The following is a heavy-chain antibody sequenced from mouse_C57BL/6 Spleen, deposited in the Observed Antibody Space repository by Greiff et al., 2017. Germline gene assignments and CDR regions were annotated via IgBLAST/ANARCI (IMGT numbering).Heavy chain of an antibody. V-gene: IGHV5-4*03. D-gene: IGHD6-1*01. J-gene: IGHJ2*01. Sequence: EVKLVESGGGLVKPGGSLKLSCAASGFTFSSYAMSWVRQTPEKRLEWVATISDGGSYTYYPDNVKGRFTISRDNAKNNLYLQMSHLKSEDTAMYYCARLGLFYYLDYWGQGTTRTVSS. CDR3: ARLGLFYYLDY. CDR1: GFTFSSYA. CDR2: ISDGGSYT.